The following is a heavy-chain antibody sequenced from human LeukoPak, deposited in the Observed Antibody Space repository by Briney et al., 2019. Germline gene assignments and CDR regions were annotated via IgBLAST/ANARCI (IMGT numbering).Heavy chain of an antibody. V-gene: IGHV1-2*02. CDR3: ARADLGPTYDYVWGSYRYGYFDY. D-gene: IGHD3-16*02. J-gene: IGHJ4*02. CDR2: ISRNSGGT. CDR1: GYTFTGYY. Sequence: GASVKVSCKASGYTFTGYYMHWVRQAPGQGLEWMGWISRNSGGTNYAQKFQGRVTMTRDTSISTVYMELSSLRSDDTAVYYCARADLGPTYDYVWGSYRYGYFDYWGQGTLVTVSS.